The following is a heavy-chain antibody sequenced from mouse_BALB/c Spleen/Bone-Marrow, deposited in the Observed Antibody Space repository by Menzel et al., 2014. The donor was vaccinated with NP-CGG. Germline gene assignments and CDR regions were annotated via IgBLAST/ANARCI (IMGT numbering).Heavy chain of an antibody. CDR1: GYTFTSYW. D-gene: IGHD2-1*01. Sequence: QVQLQQSGAELVRPGASVKLSCKASGYTFTSYWINWVKQRPGQGLEWIGNIYPSDSYTNYNQKFKDKATLTVDKSSSTAYMQLSSPTSEDPAVYFCTRAGNYGNYYAMDYWGQGTSVTVSS. CDR2: IYPSDSYT. V-gene: IGHV1-69*02. CDR3: TRAGNYGNYYAMDY. J-gene: IGHJ4*01.